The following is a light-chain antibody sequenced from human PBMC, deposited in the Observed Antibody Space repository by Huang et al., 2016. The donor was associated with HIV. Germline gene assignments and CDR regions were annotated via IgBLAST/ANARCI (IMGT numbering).Light chain of an antibody. V-gene: IGKV3-15*01. CDR2: GSS. J-gene: IGKJ1*01. CDR3: HQYYTWPRT. CDR1: QSVRDN. Sequence: EVLMTQSPATLSESPGGRVTISCWASQSVRDNLAWFQQKPGQAPRLLLHGSSTRAPGVQARFSGSGSGTGFTLTITSLQSEDYAVYYCHQYYTWPRTFGQETRVE.